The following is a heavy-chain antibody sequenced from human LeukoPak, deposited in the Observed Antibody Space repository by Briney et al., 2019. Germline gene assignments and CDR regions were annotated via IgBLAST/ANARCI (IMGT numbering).Heavy chain of an antibody. V-gene: IGHV4-59*01. CDR3: ARGQGPMVRGVYFLDY. Sequence: SETLSLTCTVSGGSISSYYWSWIRQPPGKGLEWIGYIYYSGSTNYNPSLKSRVTISVDTSKNQFSLKLSSVTAADTAVYYCARGQGPMVRGVYFLDYWGQGTLVTASS. D-gene: IGHD3-10*01. CDR2: IYYSGST. CDR1: GGSISSYY. J-gene: IGHJ4*02.